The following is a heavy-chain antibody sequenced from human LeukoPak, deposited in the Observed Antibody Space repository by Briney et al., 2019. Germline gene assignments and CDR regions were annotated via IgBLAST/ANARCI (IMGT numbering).Heavy chain of an antibody. D-gene: IGHD2-15*01. V-gene: IGHV5-51*01. CDR3: ARRVVVASTSLGDFDY. Sequence: GDSLKISCKGSGYSFTNYWIGWVRQMPGKGLEWMGIIYPGDSDTRYSPSFQGLVTISADKSISTTYLQWRSLKASDTAIFFCARRVVVASTSLGDFDYWGQGTLVTVSS. CDR2: IYPGDSDT. CDR1: GYSFTNYW. J-gene: IGHJ4*02.